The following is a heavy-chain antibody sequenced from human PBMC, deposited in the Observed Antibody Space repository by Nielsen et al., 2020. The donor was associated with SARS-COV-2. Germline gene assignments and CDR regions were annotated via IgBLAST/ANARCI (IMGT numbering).Heavy chain of an antibody. D-gene: IGHD5-18*01. CDR3: AREVGYSYGLDY. V-gene: IGHV3-23*01. Sequence: GESLKISCAASGFTFNIYAMAWVRRAPGRGLEWVSGTSASGASTYYADSVKGRFSISRDNSRNTLYLQMNSLRAEDTAVYYCAREVGYSYGLDYWGQGTLVTVSS. CDR2: TSASGAST. CDR1: GFTFNIYA. J-gene: IGHJ4*02.